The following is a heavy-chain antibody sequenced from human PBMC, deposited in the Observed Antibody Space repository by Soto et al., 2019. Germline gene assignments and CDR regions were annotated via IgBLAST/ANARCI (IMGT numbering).Heavy chain of an antibody. D-gene: IGHD4-4*01. CDR1: GYSYTDYW. CDR3: AREGSNTDY. V-gene: IGHV5-51*01. J-gene: IGHJ4*02. CDR2: IYPGDSDT. Sequence: GESLKISGTDSGYSYTDYWIGWVRQMPGKGLEWMGIIYPGDSDTRYSPSFQGQVTISADKSISTAYLQWSSLKASDTAMYYCAREGSNTDYWGQGNLVTVSS.